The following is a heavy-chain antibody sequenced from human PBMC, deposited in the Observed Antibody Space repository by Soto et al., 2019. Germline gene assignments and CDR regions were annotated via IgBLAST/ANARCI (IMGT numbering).Heavy chain of an antibody. CDR2: IYFTGTT. CDR3: ARVRRIGMSGSPGDS. V-gene: IGHV4-38-2*01. D-gene: IGHD3-10*01. Sequence: SETLSLTCDVSGYAISSGFYWAWIRQPPGKRLEWIGNIYFTGTTSYNPSLKTRVTMSVDTSKNQFSLRLSSVTAADTAVFYCARVRRIGMSGSPGDSWGQGTQVTVS. J-gene: IGHJ4*02. CDR1: GYAISSGFY.